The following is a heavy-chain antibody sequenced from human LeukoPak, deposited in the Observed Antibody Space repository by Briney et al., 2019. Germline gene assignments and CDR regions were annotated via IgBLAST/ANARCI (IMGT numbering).Heavy chain of an antibody. V-gene: IGHV3-66*01. Sequence: GGSLRLSCAASGLTVSSRFMSWVRQAPGKGLEWVSLIQSGGTTFYADSVKGRFTISRDNSKNILFLQMNSLRVEDTAVYYCARGFSDNTQPFDPWGQGTLVTVSS. J-gene: IGHJ5*02. D-gene: IGHD2-2*02. CDR2: IQSGGTT. CDR3: ARGFSDNTQPFDP. CDR1: GLTVSSRF.